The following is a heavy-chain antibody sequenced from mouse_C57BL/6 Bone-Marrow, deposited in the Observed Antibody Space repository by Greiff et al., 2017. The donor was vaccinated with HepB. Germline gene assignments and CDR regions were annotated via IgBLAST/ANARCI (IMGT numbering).Heavy chain of an antibody. Sequence: QVQGVESGAELVRPGASVTLSCKASGYTFTDYEMHWVKQTPVHGLEWIGAIDPETGGTAYNQKFKGKAILTADKSSSTAYMELRSLTSEDSAVYYCTKTGTRYWGQGTTLTVSS. D-gene: IGHD4-1*01. V-gene: IGHV1-15*01. CDR1: GYTFTDYE. CDR2: IDPETGGT. J-gene: IGHJ2*01. CDR3: TKTGTRY.